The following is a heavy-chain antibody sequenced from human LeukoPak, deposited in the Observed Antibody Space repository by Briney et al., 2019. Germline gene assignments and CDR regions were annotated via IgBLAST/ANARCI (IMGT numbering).Heavy chain of an antibody. CDR1: GLTFSGCE. V-gene: IGHV3-48*03. CDR3: ARVATMVRVPLDALDI. Sequence: PGGSLRLSCAISGLTFSGCELTWVRQAPGKGLEWISYISRSGNTIYYADSVKGRFTTSRDNAKNSLYLQMNGLRVEDTAVYYCARVATMVRVPLDALDIWGQGTMVTVSS. CDR2: ISRSGNTI. D-gene: IGHD3-10*01. J-gene: IGHJ3*02.